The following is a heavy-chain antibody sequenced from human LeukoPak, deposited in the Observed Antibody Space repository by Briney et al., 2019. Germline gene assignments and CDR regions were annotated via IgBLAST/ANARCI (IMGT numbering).Heavy chain of an antibody. V-gene: IGHV3-21*01. J-gene: IGHJ4*02. D-gene: IGHD3-22*01. Sequence: PGRSLRLSCAVSGFNFNTYSMNWVRQAPGKGPEWVSSISSTSNYIYYAESVKGRFAVSRDNAKNSLYLQMNSLRADDTAVYYCARDFDYYDYTDYWGQGTLVTVSS. CDR3: ARDFDYYDYTDY. CDR1: GFNFNTYS. CDR2: ISSTSNYI.